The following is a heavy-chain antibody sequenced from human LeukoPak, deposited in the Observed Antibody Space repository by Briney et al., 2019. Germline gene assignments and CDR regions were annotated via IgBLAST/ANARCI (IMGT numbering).Heavy chain of an antibody. CDR3: ARDRVGATDYFDY. Sequence: GGSLRLSCVASEFTFSSYSMNWVRQAPGKGLEWVSSISSSSSYIYYADSVKGRFTISRDNSKNTLYLQMNSLRAEDTAVYYCARDRVGATDYFDYWGQGTLVTVSS. J-gene: IGHJ4*02. D-gene: IGHD1-26*01. CDR2: ISSSSSYI. CDR1: EFTFSSYS. V-gene: IGHV3-21*01.